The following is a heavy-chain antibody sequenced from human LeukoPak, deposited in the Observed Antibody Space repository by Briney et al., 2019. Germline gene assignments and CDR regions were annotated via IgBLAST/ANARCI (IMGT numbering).Heavy chain of an antibody. CDR3: AGYCSDSGCPMFAQ. D-gene: IGHD2-15*01. CDR2: IQQDGSEK. CDR1: GFTFSDYR. V-gene: IGHV3-7*01. J-gene: IGHJ4*02. Sequence: GGSLRLSCAASGFTFSDYRMSWVRQAPGKGLEWVANIQQDGSEKHYVDSVEGRFTISRDNTKNSLYLQMNSLRAEDKAVYYCAGYCSDSGCPMFAQWGQGTLVAVSA.